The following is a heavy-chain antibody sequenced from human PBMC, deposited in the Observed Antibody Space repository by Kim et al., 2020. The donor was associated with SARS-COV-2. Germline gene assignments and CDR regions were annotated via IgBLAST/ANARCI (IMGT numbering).Heavy chain of an antibody. D-gene: IGHD3-3*01. J-gene: IGHJ4*02. CDR3: ARDRGEDFGGVTPFDY. Sequence: TGRFTSSRDNAKIALYLQMNSRRAEDTAVYYCARDRGEDFGGVTPFDYWGQGTLVTVSS. V-gene: IGHV3-11*04.